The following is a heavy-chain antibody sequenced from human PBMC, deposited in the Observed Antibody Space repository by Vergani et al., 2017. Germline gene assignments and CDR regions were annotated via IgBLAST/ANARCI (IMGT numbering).Heavy chain of an antibody. V-gene: IGHV3-21*04. CDR1: GFTFSSYS. J-gene: IGHJ4*02. CDR2: ISSSSSYI. CDR3: ASDAYPRCSSTSCYSGLV. D-gene: IGHD2-2*02. Sequence: EVQLVESGGGLVQPGGSLRLSCAASGFTFSSYSMNWVRQAPGKGLEWVSSISSSSSYIYYADSVKGRFTISRDNAKNSLYLQMNSLRAEDTAVYYCASDAYPRCSSTSCYSGLVWGQGTLVTVSS.